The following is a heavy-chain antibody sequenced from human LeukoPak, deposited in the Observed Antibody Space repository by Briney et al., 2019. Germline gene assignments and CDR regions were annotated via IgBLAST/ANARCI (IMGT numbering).Heavy chain of an antibody. D-gene: IGHD3-22*01. CDR2: IWYDGSNK. V-gene: IGHV3-33*06. CDR3: AKDSSGYSYYFDY. Sequence: GGSLRLSCAASGFTFSSYGMHWVRQAPGKGLEWVAVIWYDGSNKYYADSVKGRFTISRDNSKNTLYLQMNSLRAEDTAVCYCAKDSSGYSYYFDYWGQGTLVTVSS. CDR1: GFTFSSYG. J-gene: IGHJ4*02.